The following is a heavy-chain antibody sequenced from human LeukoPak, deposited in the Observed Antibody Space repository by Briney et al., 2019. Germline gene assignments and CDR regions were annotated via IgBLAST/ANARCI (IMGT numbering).Heavy chain of an antibody. J-gene: IGHJ6*03. CDR3: ARGVIAARGLSYYYMDV. D-gene: IGHD6-6*01. Sequence: PGGSLRLSCAASGFTFSSYAMSWVRQAPGKGLEWVSAISASGGSTYYADSVKGRFTISRDNSKNTLYLQMNSLRAEDTAVYYCARGVIAARGLSYYYMDVWGKGTTVTVSS. V-gene: IGHV3-23*01. CDR1: GFTFSSYA. CDR2: ISASGGST.